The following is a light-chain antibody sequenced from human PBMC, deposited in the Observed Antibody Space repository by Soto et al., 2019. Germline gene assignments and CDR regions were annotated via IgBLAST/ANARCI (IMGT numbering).Light chain of an antibody. Sequence: DIQMTQSPSSVSASVGDRVTITCRASQAISTWLAWYQQNPGKAPKLLIYSASNLQSGVPSRFSGSGSGTDFTLTISSLQPEDFATYYCQQANIFPRTFGQGTKVEIK. CDR1: QAISTW. V-gene: IGKV1D-12*01. CDR2: SAS. CDR3: QQANIFPRT. J-gene: IGKJ1*01.